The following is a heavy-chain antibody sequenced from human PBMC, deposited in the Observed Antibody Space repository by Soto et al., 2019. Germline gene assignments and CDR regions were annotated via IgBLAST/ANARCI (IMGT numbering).Heavy chain of an antibody. CDR3: ASAGSSWNAALRFDY. CDR2: ISSSSSTI. D-gene: IGHD6-13*01. J-gene: IGHJ4*02. Sequence: EVQLVESGGGLVQPGGSLRLSCAASGFTFSSYSMNWVRQAPGKGLEWVSYISSSSSTIYYADSVKGRCTISRDKAKNALYLQMNSLSAEDSAGYYCASAGSSWNAALRFDYWGQGTLVTVSS. V-gene: IGHV3-48*01. CDR1: GFTFSSYS.